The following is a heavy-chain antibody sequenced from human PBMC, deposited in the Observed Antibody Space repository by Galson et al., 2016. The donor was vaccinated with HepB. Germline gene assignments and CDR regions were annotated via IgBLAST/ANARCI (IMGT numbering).Heavy chain of an antibody. J-gene: IGHJ1*01. D-gene: IGHD3-22*01. CDR3: ARGKYYYDGSAYRTEYFQH. CDR1: GFTFSTDW. CDR2: IRQDGSEK. Sequence: SLRLSCAASGFTFSTDWVTWVRQAPGKGLEWVANIRQDGSEKNYLDSVKGRFTISRDNAKNTLYLQMNSLRAEDTAVYYCARGKYYYDGSAYRTEYFQHWGQGTLVTVSS. V-gene: IGHV3-7*01.